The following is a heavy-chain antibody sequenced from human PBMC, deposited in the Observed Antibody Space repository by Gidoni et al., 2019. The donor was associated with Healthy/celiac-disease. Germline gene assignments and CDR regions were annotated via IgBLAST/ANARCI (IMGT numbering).Heavy chain of an antibody. J-gene: IGHJ4*02. D-gene: IGHD3-22*01. CDR3: AKYTGALVVSNPADY. V-gene: IGHV3-23*01. Sequence: FSSYAMSWVRQAPGKGLEWVSAISGSGGSTYYADSVKGRFTISRDNSKNTLYLQMNSLRAEDTAVYYCAKYTGALVVSNPADYWGQGTLVTVSS. CDR2: ISGSGGST. CDR1: FSSYA.